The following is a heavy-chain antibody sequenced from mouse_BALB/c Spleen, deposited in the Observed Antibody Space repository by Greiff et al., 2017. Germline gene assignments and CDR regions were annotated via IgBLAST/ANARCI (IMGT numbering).Heavy chain of an antibody. CDR1: GFTFSSYT. CDR3: ARQGIYYYGSSCDYYAMDY. D-gene: IGHD1-1*01. CDR2: ISNGGGST. Sequence: EVMLVESGGGLVQPGGSLKLSCAASGFTFSSYTMSWVRQTPEKRLEWVAYISNGGGSTYYPDTVKGRFTISRDNAKNTLYLQMSSLKSEDTAMYYCARQGIYYYGSSCDYYAMDYWGQGTSVTVSS. V-gene: IGHV5-12-2*01. J-gene: IGHJ4*01.